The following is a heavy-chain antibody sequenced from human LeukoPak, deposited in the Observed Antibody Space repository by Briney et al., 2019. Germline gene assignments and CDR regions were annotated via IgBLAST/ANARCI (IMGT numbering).Heavy chain of an antibody. CDR1: SGSISSSTYY. V-gene: IGHV4-39*01. Sequence: PSETLSLTCTVSSGSISSSTYYWGWIRQPPGKGLEWTGSIYYTGSTDYNPSLKSRVTISVDTSKNQFSLKMSSVTAADTAVYYCARQFDNWGQGTLVTVSS. J-gene: IGHJ4*02. CDR3: ARQFDN. CDR2: IYYTGST.